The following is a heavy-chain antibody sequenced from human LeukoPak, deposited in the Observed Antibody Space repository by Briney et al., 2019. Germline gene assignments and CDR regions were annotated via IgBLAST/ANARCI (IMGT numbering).Heavy chain of an antibody. CDR3: ARAYYDSSGNPDY. J-gene: IGHJ4*02. V-gene: IGHV3-23*01. CDR1: GFTFSSYA. Sequence: PGGSPRLSCAASGFTFSSYAMSWVRQAPGKGLEWVSAISGSGGSTYYADSVKGRFTISRDNSKNTLYLQMNSLRAEDTVVYYCARAYYDSSGNPDYWGQGTLVTVSS. CDR2: ISGSGGST. D-gene: IGHD3-22*01.